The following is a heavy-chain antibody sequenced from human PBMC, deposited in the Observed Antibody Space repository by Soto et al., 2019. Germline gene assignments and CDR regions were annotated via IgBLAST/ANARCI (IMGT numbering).Heavy chain of an antibody. J-gene: IGHJ4*02. D-gene: IGHD3-22*01. Sequence: ASVKVSCKASGYTFTGYYMHWVRQAPGQGLEWMGWINAGNGNTKYSQKFQGRVTITRDTSASTAYMELSSLRSEDTAVYYCARPHAEYYYDSSGYYWPFDYWGQGTLVTVSS. V-gene: IGHV1-3*01. CDR3: ARPHAEYYYDSSGYYWPFDY. CDR2: INAGNGNT. CDR1: GYTFTGYY.